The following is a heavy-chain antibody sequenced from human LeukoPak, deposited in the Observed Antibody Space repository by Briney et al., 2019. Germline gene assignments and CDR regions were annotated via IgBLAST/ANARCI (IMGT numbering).Heavy chain of an antibody. J-gene: IGHJ3*02. CDR1: GFTVSSNY. CDR2: IYSGGST. Sequence: GGSLRLSCAASGFTVSSNYVSWVRQAPGKGLEWVSVIYSGGSTYYADSVKGRFTISRDNSKNTLYLQMNSLRAEDTAVYYCAREVAVEYCSSTSCPQYSSSWVAFDIWGQGTMVTVSS. D-gene: IGHD2-2*01. V-gene: IGHV3-66*01. CDR3: AREVAVEYCSSTSCPQYSSSWVAFDI.